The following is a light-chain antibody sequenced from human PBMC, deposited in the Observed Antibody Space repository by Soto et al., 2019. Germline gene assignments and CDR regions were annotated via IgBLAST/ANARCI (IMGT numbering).Light chain of an antibody. CDR1: DSNIGSKY. Sequence: QSVLTQPPSASATPGQRVTISCSGSDSNIGSKYVYWYQQLPGTAPKLLMYRNNQRPSGVPDRFSGSKSGTSASLAINGLRSEDEADYYCAAWDSSQGGPAFGGGTKLT. J-gene: IGLJ2*01. CDR3: AAWDSSQGGPA. CDR2: RNN. V-gene: IGLV1-47*01.